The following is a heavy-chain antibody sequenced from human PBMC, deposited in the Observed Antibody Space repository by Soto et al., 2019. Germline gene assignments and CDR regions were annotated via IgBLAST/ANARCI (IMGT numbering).Heavy chain of an antibody. Sequence: GGSLRLSCAASGFTFSSYAMSWVRQAPEKGLEWVSAISGSGGSTYYADSVKGRFTISRDNSKNTLYLQMNSLRAEDTAVYYCAKTISSIAALRNGWFDPWGQGTLVTVSS. D-gene: IGHD6-6*01. CDR2: ISGSGGST. CDR1: GFTFSSYA. V-gene: IGHV3-23*01. J-gene: IGHJ5*02. CDR3: AKTISSIAALRNGWFDP.